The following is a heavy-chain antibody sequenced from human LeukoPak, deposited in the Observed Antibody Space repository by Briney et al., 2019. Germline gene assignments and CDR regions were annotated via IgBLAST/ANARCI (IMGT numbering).Heavy chain of an antibody. Sequence: GGSLRLSCAASGFTFSDYWMHWVRQVPGKGLVWVSRIKGDGSETNYADSVKGRFTISLDNAKNTLFLQMNSLRVEDTAVYYCVRGQIGVSVIVHWGQGTLVIVSS. CDR2: IKGDGSET. J-gene: IGHJ5*02. CDR1: GFTFSDYW. D-gene: IGHD3-22*01. V-gene: IGHV3-74*01. CDR3: VRGQIGVSVIVH.